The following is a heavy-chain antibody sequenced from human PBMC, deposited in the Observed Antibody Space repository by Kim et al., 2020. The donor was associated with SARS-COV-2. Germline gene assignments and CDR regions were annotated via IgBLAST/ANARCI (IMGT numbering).Heavy chain of an antibody. D-gene: IGHD6-13*01. CDR2: ISWNSGSI. CDR3: AKDMAIGIAAAGTSDY. Sequence: GGSLRLSCAASGFTFDDYAMHWVRQAPGKGLEWVSGISWNSGSIGYADSVKGRFTISRDNAKNSLYLQMNSLRAEDTALYYCAKDMAIGIAAAGTSDYWGQGTLVTVSS. V-gene: IGHV3-9*01. J-gene: IGHJ4*02. CDR1: GFTFDDYA.